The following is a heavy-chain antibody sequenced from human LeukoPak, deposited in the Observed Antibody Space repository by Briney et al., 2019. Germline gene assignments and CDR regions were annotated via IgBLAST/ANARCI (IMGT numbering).Heavy chain of an antibody. CDR2: VSGSGDRT. J-gene: IGHJ5*02. D-gene: IGHD3-22*01. Sequence: GGSLRLSCAASGFTFTNYAMNWVRQAPGKGLQWVAGVSGSGDRTYYADSVRGRFAISRDNSRNTLYLQMNSLRAEDTAIYYCAKDISSDTQRRFDPWGQGTLVTVSS. CDR1: GFTFTNYA. V-gene: IGHV3-23*01. CDR3: AKDISSDTQRRFDP.